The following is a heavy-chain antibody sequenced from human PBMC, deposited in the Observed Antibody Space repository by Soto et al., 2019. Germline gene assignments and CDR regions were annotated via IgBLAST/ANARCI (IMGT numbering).Heavy chain of an antibody. D-gene: IGHD2-15*01. J-gene: IGHJ3*02. CDR1: GYSFTSYC. CDR3: ARPTSPSGYAFDN. V-gene: IGHV5-51*01. Sequence: GGSLKISCKGFGYSFTSYCIGWVRQRPGKGLEWMGIIYPGDSDTRYRPSFQGQVTISAGKFISTAYLQWSNLKASDTAMYYCARPTSPSGYAFDNWGQGTMVTVSS. CDR2: IYPGDSDT.